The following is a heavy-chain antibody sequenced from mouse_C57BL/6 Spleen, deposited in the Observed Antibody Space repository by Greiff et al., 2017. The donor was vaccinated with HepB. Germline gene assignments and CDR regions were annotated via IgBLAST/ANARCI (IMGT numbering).Heavy chain of an antibody. V-gene: IGHV1-47*01. CDR1: GYTFTTYP. Sequence: QVQLQQSGAELVKPGASVKMSCKASGYTFTTYPIEWMKQNHGKSLEWIGNFHPYNDDTKYNEKFKGKATLTVEKSSSTVYLELSRLTSDESAVYYCARGDYDYDVGWYFDVWGTVTTVTVSS. J-gene: IGHJ1*03. D-gene: IGHD2-4*01. CDR2: FHPYNDDT. CDR3: ARGDYDYDVGWYFDV.